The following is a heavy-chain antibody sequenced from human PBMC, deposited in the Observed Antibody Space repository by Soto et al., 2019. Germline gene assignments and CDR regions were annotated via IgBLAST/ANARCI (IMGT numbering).Heavy chain of an antibody. CDR3: ATSKGGCVPDF. D-gene: IGHD6-25*01. CDR1: GYTFSSSA. J-gene: IGHJ4*02. CDR2: INVGTDKT. Sequence: ASVKVSCKASGYTFSSSAMHWVRQAPGQSLEWMGWINVGTDKTEYSRRLQGRVTITKDTSASTADMELSGLTSEDTAVYYCATSKGGCVPDFWGPGPLVTVS. V-gene: IGHV1-3*01.